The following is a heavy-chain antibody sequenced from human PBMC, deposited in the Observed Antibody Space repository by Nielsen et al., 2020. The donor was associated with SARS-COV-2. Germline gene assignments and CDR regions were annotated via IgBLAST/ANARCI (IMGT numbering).Heavy chain of an antibody. CDR3: AKVPTPLMASELQNDY. D-gene: IGHD1-7*01. Sequence: GESLKISCAASGFTFSSYSMNWVRQAPGKGLEWVSSISSSSSYIYYADSVKGRFTISRDNAKNSLYLQMNSLRAEDTAVYYCAKVPTPLMASELQNDYWGQGTLVTVSS. J-gene: IGHJ4*02. V-gene: IGHV3-21*01. CDR2: ISSSSSYI. CDR1: GFTFSSYS.